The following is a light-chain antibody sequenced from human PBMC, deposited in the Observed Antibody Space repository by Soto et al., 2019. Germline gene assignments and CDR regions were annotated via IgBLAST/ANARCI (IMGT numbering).Light chain of an antibody. V-gene: IGKV1-5*03. CDR2: KAS. CDR1: QTISSW. CDR3: QHYNSYSEA. J-gene: IGKJ1*01. Sequence: DIQMTHSPSTLSGTVGDRVTITSRASQTISSWVAWYQLKPGKAPKLLIYKASTLKSGVPSRFSGSGSGTEFTLTISSLQPDDFATYYCQHYNSYSEAFGQGTKVDI.